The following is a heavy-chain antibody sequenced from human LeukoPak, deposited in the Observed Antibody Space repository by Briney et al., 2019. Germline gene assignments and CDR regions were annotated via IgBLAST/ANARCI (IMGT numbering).Heavy chain of an antibody. J-gene: IGHJ3*02. Sequence: GGSLRLSCAASGFTFSSYTMNWVRQAPGKGLEWVAFIRYDGSNKYYADSVKGRFTISRDNSKNTLYLQMNSLRAEDTAVYYCAKDRVTRGYSYGTDAFDIWGQGTMVIVSS. V-gene: IGHV3-30*02. D-gene: IGHD5-18*01. CDR2: IRYDGSNK. CDR3: AKDRVTRGYSYGTDAFDI. CDR1: GFTFSSYT.